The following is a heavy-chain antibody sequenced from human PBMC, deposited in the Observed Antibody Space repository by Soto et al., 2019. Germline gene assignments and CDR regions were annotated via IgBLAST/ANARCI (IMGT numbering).Heavy chain of an antibody. D-gene: IGHD5-12*01. CDR3: ARRSDRERWLQFWGREENWFDP. Sequence: PGESLKISCKGPGYSFTSYWIGWVRQMPGKGLEWMGIIYPGDSDTRYSPSFQGQVTISADKSISTAYLQWSSLKASDTAMYYCARRSDRERWLQFWGREENWFDPWGQGTLVTVSS. CDR1: GYSFTSYW. CDR2: IYPGDSDT. V-gene: IGHV5-51*01. J-gene: IGHJ5*02.